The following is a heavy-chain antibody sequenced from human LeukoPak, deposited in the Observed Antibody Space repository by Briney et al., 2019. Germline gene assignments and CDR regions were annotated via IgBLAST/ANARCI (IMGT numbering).Heavy chain of an antibody. Sequence: GGSLRLSCAASGFTFSSYGMHWVRQAPGKGLEWVAVIWYDGSNKYYADSVKGRFTISRDNSKNTLYLQMNSLRAEDTAVYYCASEHNEDYGDTGGAFDIWGQGTMVTVSS. J-gene: IGHJ3*02. V-gene: IGHV3-33*01. D-gene: IGHD4-17*01. CDR2: IWYDGSNK. CDR3: ASEHNEDYGDTGGAFDI. CDR1: GFTFSSYG.